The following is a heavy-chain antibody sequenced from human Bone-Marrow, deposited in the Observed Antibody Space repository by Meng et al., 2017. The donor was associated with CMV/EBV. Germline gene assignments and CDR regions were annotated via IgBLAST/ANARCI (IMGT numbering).Heavy chain of an antibody. CDR1: GFTFSSYW. D-gene: IGHD5-24*01. CDR3: AREDEAGWLQSYYYYYGMDV. J-gene: IGHJ6*02. Sequence: GGSLRLSCAASGFTFSSYWMHWVRQAPGKGLVWVSRINSDGSSTSYADSVKGRFTISRDNAKNSLYLQMNSLRAEDTAVYYCAREDEAGWLQSYYYYYGMDVWGQGTTVTVSS. CDR2: INSDGSST. V-gene: IGHV3-74*01.